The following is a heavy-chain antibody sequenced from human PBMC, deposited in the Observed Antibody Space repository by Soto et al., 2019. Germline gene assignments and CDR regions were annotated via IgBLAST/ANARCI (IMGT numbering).Heavy chain of an antibody. D-gene: IGHD6-13*01. CDR1: GGTFSSYA. CDR3: GRGSYSSSYF. V-gene: IGHV1-69*12. CDR2: ISPIFGTA. J-gene: IGHJ4*02. Sequence: QVQLVQSGAEVKKPGSSVKVSCKASGGTFSSYAISWVRQAPGQGLEWMGGISPIFGTANYAQKFQVRVTIPAYESPSTTYLELSSRIAEDTAVYYGGRGSYSSSYFWGQGTLVTVSA.